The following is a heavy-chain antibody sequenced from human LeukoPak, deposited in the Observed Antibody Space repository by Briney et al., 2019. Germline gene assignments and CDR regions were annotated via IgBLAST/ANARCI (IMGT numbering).Heavy chain of an antibody. V-gene: IGHV4-34*01. Sequence: SETLSLTCAVYGGSFSGYYWSWIRQPPGKGLEWIGEINHSGSTNYNPSLKSRVTISVDTSKNQFSLKLSSVTAADTAVYYCASINYYDSSGYTWAFDYWGQGTLVTVSS. CDR1: GGSFSGYY. CDR2: INHSGST. CDR3: ASINYYDSSGYTWAFDY. J-gene: IGHJ4*02. D-gene: IGHD3-22*01.